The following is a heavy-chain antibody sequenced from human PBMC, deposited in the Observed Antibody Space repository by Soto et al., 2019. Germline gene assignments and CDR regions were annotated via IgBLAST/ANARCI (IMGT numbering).Heavy chain of an antibody. CDR1: GAALNGGNYY. CDR2: IYVTGAV. D-gene: IGHD2-21*01. CDR3: ARLRIATNNYKWFDP. Sequence: NPSETLSLTCIVSGAALNGGNYYWSWIRQVPGKGLEWIGHIYVTGAVDYNPSLRDRITISQDTSERQFSLNLRLVTAADTAVYYCARLRIATNNYKWFDPWGQGTLVTVSS. V-gene: IGHV4-31*03. J-gene: IGHJ5*02.